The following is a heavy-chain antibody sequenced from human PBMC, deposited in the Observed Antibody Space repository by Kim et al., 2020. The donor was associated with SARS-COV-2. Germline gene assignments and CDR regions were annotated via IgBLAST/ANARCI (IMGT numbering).Heavy chain of an antibody. CDR3: TTDKYCGGDCRSAFDI. V-gene: IGHV3-15*01. CDR1: GFTFSNAW. D-gene: IGHD2-21*02. Sequence: GGSLRLSCAASGFTFSNAWMSWVRQAPGKGLEWVGRIKSKTDGGTTDYAAPVKGRFTISRDDSKNTLYLQMNSLKTEDTAVYYCTTDKYCGGDCRSAFDIWSQGTMVTVSS. J-gene: IGHJ3*02. CDR2: IKSKTDGGTT.